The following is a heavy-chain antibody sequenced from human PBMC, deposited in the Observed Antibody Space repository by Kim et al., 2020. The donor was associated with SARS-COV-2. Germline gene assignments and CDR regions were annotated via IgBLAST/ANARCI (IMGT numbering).Heavy chain of an antibody. Sequence: GGSLRLSCAASGFTFSSYAMHWVRQAPGKGLEWVAVIWYDGSNKYYADSVKGRFTISRDNSKNTLYLQMNSLRAEYTAVYYCAKDLGGYYYDSSGYYPGYYYYGMDVWGQGTTVTVSS. CDR2: IWYDGSNK. D-gene: IGHD3-22*01. CDR3: AKDLGGYYYDSSGYYPGYYYYGMDV. J-gene: IGHJ6*02. V-gene: IGHV3-33*06. CDR1: GFTFSSYA.